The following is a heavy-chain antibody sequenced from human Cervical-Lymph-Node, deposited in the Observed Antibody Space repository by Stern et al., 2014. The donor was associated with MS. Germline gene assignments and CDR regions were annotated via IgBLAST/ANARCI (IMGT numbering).Heavy chain of an antibody. CDR3: ARQRYFDY. V-gene: IGHV5-51*01. CDR2: IFPGGSDI. J-gene: IGHJ4*02. CDR1: GYTFTSYW. Sequence: VQLVQSGPEVKRPGESLKISCQASGYTFTSYWIGWVRQMPGKGLEWIAIIFPGGSDIRYSPSFQGQVTIPADKASSTASLQGHNLKASAPAIYYCARQRYFDYWGQGTLVTVSS.